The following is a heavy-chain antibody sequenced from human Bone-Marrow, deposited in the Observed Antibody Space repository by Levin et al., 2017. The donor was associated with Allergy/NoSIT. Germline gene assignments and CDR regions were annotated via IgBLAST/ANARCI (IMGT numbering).Heavy chain of an antibody. CDR2: IVPIFATT. V-gene: IGHV1-69*13. Sequence: SVKVSCKAFGGTFKDYAIDWFRQAPGQGLEWMGTIVPIFATTHYAQKFQGRLTITADEATSTAYMELSGLRFADTAVYYCARGREVAVAGGPLSPFDYWGLGTLVTVSS. CDR1: GGTFKDYA. D-gene: IGHD6-19*01. CDR3: ARGREVAVAGGPLSPFDY. J-gene: IGHJ4*02.